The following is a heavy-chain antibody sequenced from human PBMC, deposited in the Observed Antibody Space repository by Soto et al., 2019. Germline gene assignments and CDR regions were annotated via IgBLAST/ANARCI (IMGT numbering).Heavy chain of an antibody. Sequence: GGSLRLSCAASGFTFSSYGMHWVRQAPGKGLEWVAVISYDGSNKYYADSVKGRFTISRDNSKNTLYLQMNSMRAEDTAVYYCAKVLVGATKIYSYYYGMDVWGQGTTVTVSS. CDR2: ISYDGSNK. V-gene: IGHV3-30*18. J-gene: IGHJ6*02. CDR3: AKVLVGATKIYSYYYGMDV. D-gene: IGHD1-26*01. CDR1: GFTFSSYG.